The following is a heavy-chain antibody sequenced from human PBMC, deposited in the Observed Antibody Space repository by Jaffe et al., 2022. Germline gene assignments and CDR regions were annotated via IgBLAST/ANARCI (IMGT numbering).Heavy chain of an antibody. CDR1: GYSISSGYY. D-gene: IGHD6-19*01. V-gene: IGHV4-38-2*01. Sequence: QVQLQESGPGLVKPSETLSLTCAVSGYSISSGYYWGWIRQPPGKGLEWIGSIYHSGSTYYNPSLKSRVTISVDTSKNQFSLKLSSVTAADTAVYYCARHVRRNSSGWYYSWFDPWGQGTLVTVSS. J-gene: IGHJ5*02. CDR3: ARHVRRNSSGWYYSWFDP. CDR2: IYHSGST.